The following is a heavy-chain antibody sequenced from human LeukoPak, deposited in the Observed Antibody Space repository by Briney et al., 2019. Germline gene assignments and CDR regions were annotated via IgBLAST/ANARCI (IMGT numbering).Heavy chain of an antibody. J-gene: IGHJ4*02. D-gene: IGHD4-17*01. CDR3: ARDQYDYGDYVGDY. CDR2: ISAYNGNT. Sequence: ASVKVSCKASGYTFTSYGISWVRQAPGQGLEWMGWISAYNGNTNYAQKLQGRVTMTTDTSTSTAYMELRSLRSDDTAVYHCARDQYDYGDYVGDYWGQGTLVTVSS. CDR1: GYTFTSYG. V-gene: IGHV1-18*01.